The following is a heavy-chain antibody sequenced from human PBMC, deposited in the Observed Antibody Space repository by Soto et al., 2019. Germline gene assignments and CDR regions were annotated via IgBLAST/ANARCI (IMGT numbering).Heavy chain of an antibody. Sequence: PGGSLRLSCAASGFSFSSYTMNWVRRAPGEGLEWVSSISSSSSYIYYEDSVKGRFTISRDNAKKSLYLQMNSLRAEDTAVYYCASRGYGFAYDGIDPWGQGTLVTVSS. J-gene: IGHJ5*02. D-gene: IGHD5-18*01. CDR1: GFSFSSYT. CDR3: ASRGYGFAYDGIDP. V-gene: IGHV3-21*01. CDR2: ISSSSSYI.